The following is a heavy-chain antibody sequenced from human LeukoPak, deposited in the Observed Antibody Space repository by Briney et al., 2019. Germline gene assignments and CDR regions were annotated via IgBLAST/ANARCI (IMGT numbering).Heavy chain of an antibody. J-gene: IGHJ4*02. Sequence: GGSLRLSCAASGFTFSSYGMHWVRQAPGKGLEWVAVISYDGSNKYYADSVKGRFTTSRDNSKNTLYLQMNSLRAEDTAVYYCARGSHYYDSSGRFDYWGQGTLVTVSS. V-gene: IGHV3-30*03. D-gene: IGHD3-22*01. CDR2: ISYDGSNK. CDR1: GFTFSSYG. CDR3: ARGSHYYDSSGRFDY.